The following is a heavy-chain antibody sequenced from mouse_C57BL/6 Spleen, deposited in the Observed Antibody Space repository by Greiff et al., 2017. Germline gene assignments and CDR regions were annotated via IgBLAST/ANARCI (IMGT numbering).Heavy chain of an antibody. CDR1: GFNIKNTY. D-gene: IGHD2-12*01. CDR3: AVTGTGGLYFDY. V-gene: IGHV14-3*01. J-gene: IGHJ2*01. CDR2: IDPANGDP. Sequence: EVQLQQSVAELVRPGASVKLSCTASGFNIKNTYMHWVKQRPEQGLEWIGRIDPANGDPKYAPKFQGKDTITADTSSNTAYLQLSSLTSEDTAIYYCAVTGTGGLYFDYWGQGTTLTVSS.